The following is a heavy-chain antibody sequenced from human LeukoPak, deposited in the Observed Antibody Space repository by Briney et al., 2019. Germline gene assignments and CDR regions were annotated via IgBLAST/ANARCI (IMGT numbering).Heavy chain of an antibody. V-gene: IGHV4-34*01. CDR1: GGSFSGYY. D-gene: IGHD2-15*01. J-gene: IGHJ4*02. Sequence: TSETLSLTCAVYGGSFSGYYWSWIRQPPGKGLEWIGEINHSGSTNYNPSLKSRVTISVDTSKNQFSLKLSSVTAADTAVYYCARHYCSGGSCRFYYFDYWGQGTLVTVSS. CDR2: INHSGST. CDR3: ARHYCSGGSCRFYYFDY.